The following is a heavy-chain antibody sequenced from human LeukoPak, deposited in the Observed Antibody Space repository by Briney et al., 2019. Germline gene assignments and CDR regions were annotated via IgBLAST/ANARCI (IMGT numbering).Heavy chain of an antibody. V-gene: IGHV1-8*01. CDR3: ARALTQYYDSSAAAGY. Sequence: GASVKVSCKASGYTFTSYDINWVRQATGQGLEWMGWMNPNSGNTGYAQKFQGRVTMTRNTSISTAYMELSSLRSEDTAEYYCARALTQYYDSSAAAGYWGQGTLVTVSS. CDR1: GYTFTSYD. D-gene: IGHD3-22*01. CDR2: MNPNSGNT. J-gene: IGHJ4*02.